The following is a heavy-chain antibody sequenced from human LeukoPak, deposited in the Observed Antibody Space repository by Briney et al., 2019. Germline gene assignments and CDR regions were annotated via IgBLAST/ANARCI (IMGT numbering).Heavy chain of an antibody. CDR2: ISETGTTI. CDR3: ARTSYPWN. J-gene: IGHJ4*02. CDR1: GFTLRDYY. Sequence: GGSLRLSCAASGFTLRDYYMGWIRQAPGKGLEWISYISETGTTIYQPDSVKGRFSISRDNAKNSLFLQMNRPRPEDTAVYYCARTSYPWNWGQGTLVTVSS. D-gene: IGHD3-16*02. V-gene: IGHV3-11*01.